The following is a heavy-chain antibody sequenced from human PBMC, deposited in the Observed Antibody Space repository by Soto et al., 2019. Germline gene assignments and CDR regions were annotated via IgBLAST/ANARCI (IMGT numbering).Heavy chain of an antibody. J-gene: IGHJ6*02. CDR3: VRGQPHRITIFVLFNSYYRYGMYF. CDR1: GGSISSSSDH. D-gene: IGHD3-3*01. Sequence: PSETLSHTCTVSGGSISSSSDHWDWIRQPPGKGLEWIGSIYFSGSTWYNPSLKSRVTFSVDTSKDQFSLKLRYVTAADTAVYFCVRGQPHRITIFVLFNSYYRYGMYFWGQGTTVLVSS. CDR2: IYFSGST. V-gene: IGHV4-39*02.